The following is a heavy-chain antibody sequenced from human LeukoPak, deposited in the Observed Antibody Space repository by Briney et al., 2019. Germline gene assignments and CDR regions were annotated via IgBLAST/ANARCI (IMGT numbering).Heavy chain of an antibody. CDR2: INSDGSST. D-gene: IGHD2-2*01. V-gene: IGHV3-74*01. CDR1: GFTFSNYV. J-gene: IGHJ6*02. CDR3: ARGSCSSTSCYVKYYYYYYGMDV. Sequence: GGSLRLSCAASGFTFSNYVMTWVRQAPGKGLVWVSRINSDGSSTSYADSVKGRFTISRDNAKNTLYLQMNSLRAEDTAVYYCARGSCSSTSCYVKYYYYYYGMDVWGQGTTVTVSS.